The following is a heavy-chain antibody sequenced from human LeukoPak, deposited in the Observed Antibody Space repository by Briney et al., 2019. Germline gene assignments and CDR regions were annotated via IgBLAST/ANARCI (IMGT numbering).Heavy chain of an antibody. J-gene: IGHJ6*03. CDR2: ISSSSSYI. CDR3: AKSAGSGSRYYYYMDV. CDR1: GFTFSSYS. D-gene: IGHD3-10*01. V-gene: IGHV3-21*04. Sequence: PGGSLRLSCAASGFTFSSYSMNWVRQAPGKGLEWVSSISSSSSYIYYADSVKGRFTISRDNAKNSLYLQMNSLRAEDTAVYYCAKSAGSGSRYYYYMDVWGKGTTVTISS.